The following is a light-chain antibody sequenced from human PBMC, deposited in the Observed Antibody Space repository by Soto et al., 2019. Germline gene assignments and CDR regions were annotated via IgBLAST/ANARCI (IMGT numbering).Light chain of an antibody. J-gene: IGKJ5*01. V-gene: IGKV3-20*01. CDR1: QSIVGTN. CDR2: DVS. CDR3: HKYGNLVIT. Sequence: EIVLTQSPGTLSLSPGERATLSCRASQSIVGTNLAWYQQKPGQAPRLLIYDVSSRPTGIPDRFSGSGSGTDFTLTINRLEPEDFAVDYCHKYGNLVITFGQGTLLEIK.